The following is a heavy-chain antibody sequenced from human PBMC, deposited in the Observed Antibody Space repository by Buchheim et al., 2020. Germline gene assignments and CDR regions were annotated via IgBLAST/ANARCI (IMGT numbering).Heavy chain of an antibody. Sequence: EVQLVESGGGLVQPGGSLRLSCAASGFTFSSYSMNWVRQAPGKGLEWVSYISSSSSTIYYADSVKGRFTISRDNSKNSLYLQMNSLRAEDTAVYYCARDQGRWLHHTPVYWGQGTL. CDR3: ARDQGRWLHHTPVY. D-gene: IGHD5-24*01. CDR1: GFTFSSYS. V-gene: IGHV3-48*01. CDR2: ISSSSSTI. J-gene: IGHJ4*02.